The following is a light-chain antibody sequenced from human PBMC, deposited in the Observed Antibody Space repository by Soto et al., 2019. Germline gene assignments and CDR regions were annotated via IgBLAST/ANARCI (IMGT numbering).Light chain of an antibody. J-gene: IGKJ1*01. CDR1: QSVNSSY. CDR3: QQYGNSPQT. V-gene: IGKV3-20*01. CDR2: GAS. Sequence: EIVVTQSPVTLSLSPGERVTLSCRASQSVNSSYLAWYQHKPGQAPRLLIYGASTRATGIPDRFSGSGSGTDFTLTIARLEPGDFAVYYCQQYGNSPQTFGQGTKVDIK.